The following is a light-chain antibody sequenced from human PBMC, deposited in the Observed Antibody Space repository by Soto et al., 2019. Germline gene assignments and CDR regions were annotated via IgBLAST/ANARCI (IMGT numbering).Light chain of an antibody. CDR1: NSDVGGYNY. V-gene: IGLV2-11*01. CDR3: CSYAGSYTLYV. Sequence: QSVLTQPRSVSGSPGQSVTISCTGTNSDVGGYNYVSWYQQHPGKAPKLMIYDVSKRPSGVPDRFSGSKSGNTASLTISGLQAEDEADYYCCSYAGSYTLYVFGTGIKVTVL. J-gene: IGLJ1*01. CDR2: DVS.